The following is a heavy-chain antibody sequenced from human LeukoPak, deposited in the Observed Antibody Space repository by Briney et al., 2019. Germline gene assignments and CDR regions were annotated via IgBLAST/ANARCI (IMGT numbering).Heavy chain of an antibody. CDR1: GGSISSGDYY. Sequence: SQTLSLTCTVSGGSISSGDYYWSWIRQPPGKGLEWIGYIYYSGNTYYNPSLKSRVTISVDTSKNQFSLKLSSVTAADSAVYYCARDWPPDCSSTSCSPSRAFDIWGQGTMVTVSS. V-gene: IGHV4-30-4*08. J-gene: IGHJ3*02. CDR3: ARDWPPDCSSTSCSPSRAFDI. D-gene: IGHD2-2*01. CDR2: IYYSGNT.